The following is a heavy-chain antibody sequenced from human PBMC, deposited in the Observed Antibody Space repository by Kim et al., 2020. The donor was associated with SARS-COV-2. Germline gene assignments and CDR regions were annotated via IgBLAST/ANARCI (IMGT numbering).Heavy chain of an antibody. J-gene: IGHJ4*02. CDR1: GGTFSSYA. D-gene: IGHD5-18*01. CDR3: ARGGYSYGPTYYFDY. V-gene: IGHV1-69*13. Sequence: SVKVSCKASGGTFSSYAISWVRQAPGQGLEWMGGIIPIFGTANYAQKFQGRVTITADESTSTAYMELSSLRSEDTAVYYCARGGYSYGPTYYFDYWGQGTLVTVSS. CDR2: IIPIFGTA.